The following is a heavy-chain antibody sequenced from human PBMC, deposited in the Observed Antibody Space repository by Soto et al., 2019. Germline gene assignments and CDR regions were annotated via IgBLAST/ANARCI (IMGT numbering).Heavy chain of an antibody. J-gene: IGHJ4*02. V-gene: IGHV1-69*13. CDR2: IIPVFGSA. CDR3: ARSLAAAGPFFDY. Sequence: GASVKVSCKASGGTFSSYAISWVRQAPGQGLEWMGGIIPVFGSANYAQKFQGRVTITADESTSTAYMELSSLRSEDTAVYYCARSLAAAGPFFDYWGQGTLVTVSS. D-gene: IGHD6-13*01. CDR1: GGTFSSYA.